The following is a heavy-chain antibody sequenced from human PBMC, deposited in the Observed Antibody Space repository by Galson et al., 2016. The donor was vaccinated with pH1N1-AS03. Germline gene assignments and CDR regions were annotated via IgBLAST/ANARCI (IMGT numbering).Heavy chain of an antibody. J-gene: IGHJ6*02. CDR1: GGIFSNYA. V-gene: IGHV1-69*13. CDR3: SRELPSGPREVQGLQNYGMDI. Sequence: SVKVSCKVSGGIFSNYAISWVRQAPGQGLEWMGEIIPMLGTANYAQKFQGRVTITADESTRTAYMELSSLTSEDTAVYYCSRELPSGPREVQGLQNYGMDIWGQGTTVTVSS. CDR2: IIPMLGTA.